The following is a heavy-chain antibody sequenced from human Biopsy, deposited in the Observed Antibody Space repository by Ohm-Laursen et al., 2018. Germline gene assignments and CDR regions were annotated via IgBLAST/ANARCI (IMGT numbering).Heavy chain of an antibody. CDR2: IYYTGST. CDR1: GGSISSYY. J-gene: IGHJ2*01. Sequence: PSVTLSLICTVSGGSISSYYWSWIRQPPGKGLEWIGYIYYTGSTNYNLSLKGRVTISVDTSMNHLSLRLTSVTAADTAVYYCARHAPSYSGSYWRYFDLWGRGTLVTVSS. CDR3: ARHAPSYSGSYWRYFDL. D-gene: IGHD1-26*01. V-gene: IGHV4-59*08.